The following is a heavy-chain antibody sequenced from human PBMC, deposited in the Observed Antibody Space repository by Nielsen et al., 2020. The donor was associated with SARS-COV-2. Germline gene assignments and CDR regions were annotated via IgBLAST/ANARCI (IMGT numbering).Heavy chain of an antibody. J-gene: IGHJ5*01. Sequence: SETLSLTCTVSGGPISDDGYYWTWIRQHPGKGLEWVGYIDYRGKTCYNPSLKSRASMSVDTSKNQFSLMLSSVTAADTAVFYCARESEYRDRWKALDSWGHGTLVTVS. CDR3: ARESEYRDRWKALDS. V-gene: IGHV4-31*03. D-gene: IGHD2-2*01. CDR2: IDYRGKT. CDR1: GGPISDDGYY.